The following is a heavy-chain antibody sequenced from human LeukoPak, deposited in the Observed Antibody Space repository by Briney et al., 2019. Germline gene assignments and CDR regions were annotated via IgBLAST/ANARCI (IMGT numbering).Heavy chain of an antibody. CDR1: RFTFCSYS. CDR3: ARSLGGSGY. CDR2: ISSSSSYI. J-gene: IGHJ4*02. D-gene: IGHD3-16*01. Sequence: RGSLRLSRAHSRFTFCSYSMKSGPHAPEKGLEWVSSISSSSSYIYYADSVKGRFTISRDNAKNSLYLQMNSLRAEDTAVYYCARSLGGSGYWGQGTLVTVSS. V-gene: IGHV3-21*01.